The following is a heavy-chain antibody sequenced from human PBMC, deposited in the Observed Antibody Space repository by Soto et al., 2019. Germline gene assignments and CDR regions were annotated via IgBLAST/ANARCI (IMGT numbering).Heavy chain of an antibody. J-gene: IGHJ6*02. CDR1: GYTFTCYG. D-gene: IGHD6-19*01. CDR3: ARDSWGLAVPDYHYYAMDV. V-gene: IGHV1-18*04. CDR2: ISVYSGST. Sequence: VQLVQSGAEVKKPGASVRVSCEASGYTFTCYGISWVRQAPGQGLEWMGWISVYSGSTNYAQKLQGRVTMTTDRSTRAVYMELRSLRSDDTAVYYCARDSWGLAVPDYHYYAMDVWGQGTTVTVS.